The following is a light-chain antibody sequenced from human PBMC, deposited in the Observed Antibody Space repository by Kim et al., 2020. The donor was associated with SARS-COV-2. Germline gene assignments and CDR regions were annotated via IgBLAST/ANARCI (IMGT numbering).Light chain of an antibody. CDR3: QQSFSTPYT. Sequence: DIQMTQSPSSLSASVGDSVTITCRASQTISKFVNWYQQTPGKAPKVLISTASTLQSGVPSRFSGGRSGTDFTLTINGLQPEDFATYYCQQSFSTPYTFGQGTKLEI. CDR2: TAS. V-gene: IGKV1-39*01. J-gene: IGKJ2*01. CDR1: QTISKF.